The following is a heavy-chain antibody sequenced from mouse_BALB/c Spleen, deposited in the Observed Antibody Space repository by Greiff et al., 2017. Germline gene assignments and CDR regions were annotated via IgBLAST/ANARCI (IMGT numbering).Heavy chain of an antibody. V-gene: IGHV5-17*02. Sequence: EAHLVESGGGLVQPGGSRKLSCAASGFTFSSFGMHWVRQAPEKGLEWVAYISSGSSTIYYADTVKGRFTISRDNPKNTLFLQMTSLRSEDTAMYYCARGDYRYDGYWYFDVWGAGTTVTVSS. CDR1: GFTFSSFG. CDR3: ARGDYRYDGYWYFDV. CDR2: ISSGSSTI. D-gene: IGHD2-14*01. J-gene: IGHJ1*01.